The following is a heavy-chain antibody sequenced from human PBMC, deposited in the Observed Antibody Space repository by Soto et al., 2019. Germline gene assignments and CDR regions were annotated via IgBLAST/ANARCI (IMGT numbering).Heavy chain of an antibody. CDR3: ARDPSTVNKLIGVWFDP. D-gene: IGHD4-4*01. CDR2: IKPISDTT. V-gene: IGHV1-69*13. CDR1: GDTFGRFT. J-gene: IGHJ5*02. Sequence: SVKVSCKASGDTFGRFTINWVRQAPGQGLEWMGGIKPISDTTTYAQRFQGRVTFTADASTSTVYMELSSLRSEDTAMYYCARDPSTVNKLIGVWFDPWGQGTLVTV.